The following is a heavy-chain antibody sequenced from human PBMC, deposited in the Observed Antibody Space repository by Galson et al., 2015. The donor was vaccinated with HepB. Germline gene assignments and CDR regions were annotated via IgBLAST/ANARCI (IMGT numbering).Heavy chain of an antibody. V-gene: IGHV3-48*02. CDR1: GFTFSIYS. CDR3: ARETGFYPDY. Sequence: SLRLSCAASGFTFSIYSMNWVRQAPGKGLEWVSYISSSSSGRYYADSVKGRFTISRDNAKNSLYLQMDSLGDEDTAAYYCARETGFYPDYWGQGTLVTVSS. J-gene: IGHJ4*02. D-gene: IGHD3-9*01. CDR2: ISSSSSGR.